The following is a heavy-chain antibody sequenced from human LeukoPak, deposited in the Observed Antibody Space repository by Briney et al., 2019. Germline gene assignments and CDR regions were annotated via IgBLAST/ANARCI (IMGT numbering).Heavy chain of an antibody. CDR1: GGSISSYY. J-gene: IGHJ3*02. V-gene: IGHV4-59*08. Sequence: PETRSPSCTVSGGSISSYYWSWIRQPPGKGLEWIGYIYYSGSTNYNPSLKSRVTISVDTSKNQFSLKLSSVTAADTAVYYCAAGGAAMVIPGAFDNSGQGTMVTVSS. D-gene: IGHD5-18*01. CDR3: AAGGAAMVIPGAFDN. CDR2: IYYSGST.